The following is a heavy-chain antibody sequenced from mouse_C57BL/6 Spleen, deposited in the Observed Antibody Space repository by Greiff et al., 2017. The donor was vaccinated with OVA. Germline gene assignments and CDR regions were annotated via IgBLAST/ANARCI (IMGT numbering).Heavy chain of an antibody. V-gene: IGHV2-2*01. CDR2: IWSGGST. J-gene: IGHJ4*01. D-gene: IGHD4-1*01. Sequence: VKVVESGPGLVQPSQSLSITCTVSGFSLTSYGVHWVRQSPGKGLEWLGVIWSGGSTDYNAAFISRLSISKDNSKSQVFFKMNSLQADDTAIYYCARPLTGTYYYAMDYWGQGTSVTVSS. CDR3: ARPLTGTYYYAMDY. CDR1: GFSLTSYG.